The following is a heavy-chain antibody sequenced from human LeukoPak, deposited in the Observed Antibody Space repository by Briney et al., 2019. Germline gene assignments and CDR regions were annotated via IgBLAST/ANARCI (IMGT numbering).Heavy chain of an antibody. CDR1: GGSISSGSYY. CDR2: INHRGST. D-gene: IGHD3-10*01. V-gene: IGHV4-61*10. Sequence: PSETLSLTCTVSGGSISSGSYYWSWIRQPAGKGLEWIGEINHRGSTNYNPSLKRRVTMSLDTSKNQFSLKLSTVTAADTAVYYCAKSLYGSGSYYNWFDPWGQGTLVTVSS. CDR3: AKSLYGSGSYYNWFDP. J-gene: IGHJ5*02.